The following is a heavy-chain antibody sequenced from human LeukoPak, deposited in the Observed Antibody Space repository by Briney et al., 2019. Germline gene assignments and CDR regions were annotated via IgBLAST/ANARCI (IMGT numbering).Heavy chain of an antibody. CDR3: ARRGSYYDSSDTSFDY. V-gene: IGHV4-61*02. J-gene: IGHJ4*02. Sequence: SETLSLTCTVSGGSISSGSYYWSWIRQPAGKGLEWIGRIYTSGSTNYNPSLKSRVTISVDTSKNQFSLKLSSVTAADTALYYCARRGSYYDSSDTSFDYWGQGTLVTVSS. CDR2: IYTSGST. D-gene: IGHD3-22*01. CDR1: GGSISSGSYY.